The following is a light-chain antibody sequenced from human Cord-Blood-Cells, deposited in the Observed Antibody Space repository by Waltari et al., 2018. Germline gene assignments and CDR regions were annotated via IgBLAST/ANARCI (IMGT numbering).Light chain of an antibody. CDR2: DVS. V-gene: IGLV2-14*03. Sequence: QSALTQPASVSGSPGQSITIPCTGTSSDVGGYTYVAWYQQHPGKPPKLMIYDVSNRPSGVSNRFSGSKSGNTASLTISGLQAEDEADYYCSSYTSSSTLYVFGTGTKVTVL. J-gene: IGLJ1*01. CDR3: SSYTSSSTLYV. CDR1: SSDVGGYTY.